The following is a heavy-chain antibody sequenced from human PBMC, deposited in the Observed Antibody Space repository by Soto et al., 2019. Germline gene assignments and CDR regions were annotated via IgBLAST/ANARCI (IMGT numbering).Heavy chain of an antibody. V-gene: IGHV4-4*07. Sequence: SETLPLTCTVSGGSISSYYWSWIRQPAGKGLEWIGRIYTSGSTNYNPSLKSRVTMSVDTSKNQFSLKLSSVTAADTAVYYCARVRIAVAGSNWFDPWGQGTLVTVSS. CDR1: GGSISSYY. CDR2: IYTSGST. D-gene: IGHD6-19*01. CDR3: ARVRIAVAGSNWFDP. J-gene: IGHJ5*02.